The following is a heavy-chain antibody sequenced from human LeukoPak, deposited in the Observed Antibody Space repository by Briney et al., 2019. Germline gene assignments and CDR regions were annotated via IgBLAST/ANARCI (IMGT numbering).Heavy chain of an antibody. CDR2: IYTSGST. Sequence: KPLETLSLTCTVSGGSISSYYWSWIRQPAGKGLEWIGRIYTSGSTNYNPSLKSRITMSVDTSKNQFSLRLSSVTAADTAVYYCARGELELLAFDIWGQGTMVTVSS. D-gene: IGHD1-7*01. CDR3: ARGELELLAFDI. CDR1: GGSISSYY. V-gene: IGHV4-4*07. J-gene: IGHJ3*02.